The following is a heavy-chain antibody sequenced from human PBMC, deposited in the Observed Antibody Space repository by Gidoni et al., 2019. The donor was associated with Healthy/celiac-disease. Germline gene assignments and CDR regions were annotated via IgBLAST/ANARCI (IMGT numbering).Heavy chain of an antibody. CDR2: ISSSSSYI. CDR1: GFTFSSYS. D-gene: IGHD5-18*01. Sequence: EVQLVESGGGLVKPGGSLRLSCAASGFTFSSYSMNWVRQAPGKGLEWVSSISSSSSYIYYADSVKGRFTISRDNAKNSLYLQMNSLRAEDTAVYYCARDRGIQLWRYYGMDVWGQGTTVTVSS. CDR3: ARDRGIQLWRYYGMDV. V-gene: IGHV3-21*01. J-gene: IGHJ6*02.